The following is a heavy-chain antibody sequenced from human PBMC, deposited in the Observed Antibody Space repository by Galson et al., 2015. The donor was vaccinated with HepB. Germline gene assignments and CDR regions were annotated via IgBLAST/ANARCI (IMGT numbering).Heavy chain of an antibody. D-gene: IGHD3-10*01. CDR1: GFTLGSYA. CDR3: ASGSARARRWGTNMVRAN. Sequence: SLRLSCAASGFTLGSYAMTWVRQAPGKGLEWVSVITGSGRTTFYAESVKGRLTISRDNSKNTLYLQMNSLRAEDTAVYYCASGSARARRWGTNMVRANWGQGTLVTVSS. CDR2: ITGSGRTT. J-gene: IGHJ4*02. V-gene: IGHV3-23*01.